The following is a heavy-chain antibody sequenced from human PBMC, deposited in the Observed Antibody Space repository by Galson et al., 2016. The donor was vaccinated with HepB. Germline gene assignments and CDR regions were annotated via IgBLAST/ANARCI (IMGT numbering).Heavy chain of an antibody. D-gene: IGHD5-18*01. CDR2: ISGSGGTT. Sequence: SLRLSCAASGFIFSSYAMSWVRQAPGKGLEWVSGISGSGGTTFYADSVKGRFTISRDNSKNTLFLQMDSLRAEDSAIYFCAKVETTAFLPFDFWDQGTLVTVSS. V-gene: IGHV3-23*01. CDR1: GFIFSSYA. CDR3: AKVETTAFLPFDF. J-gene: IGHJ4*02.